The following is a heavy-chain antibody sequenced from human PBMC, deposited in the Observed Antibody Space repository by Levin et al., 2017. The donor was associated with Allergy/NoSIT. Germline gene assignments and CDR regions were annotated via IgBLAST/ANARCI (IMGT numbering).Heavy chain of an antibody. Sequence: LSLTCAASGFTFSSYWMTWVRQAPGKGLEWVANIKQDGSEKYYVDSVKGRFTISRDNAKNSLYLQMNSLRAEDTAVNYCARPGHWGWYFDLWGRGTLVTVSS. CDR3: ARPGHWGWYFDL. V-gene: IGHV3-7*01. D-gene: IGHD7-27*01. CDR2: IKQDGSEK. CDR1: GFTFSSYW. J-gene: IGHJ2*01.